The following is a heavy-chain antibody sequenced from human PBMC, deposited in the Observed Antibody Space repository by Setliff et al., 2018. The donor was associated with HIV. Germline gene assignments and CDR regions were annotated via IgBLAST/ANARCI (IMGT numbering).Heavy chain of an antibody. J-gene: IGHJ5*02. CDR2: IYYTGIP. CDR1: GTSINSHY. D-gene: IGHD2-15*01. V-gene: IGHV4-59*11. CDR3: ARVSRLHPFDP. Sequence: TLSLTCTVSGTSINSHYWSWIRQTPGKGLQWIGLIYYTGIPTYSPSLEGRITMPVDRSKNQFSLRLTSVTAADTAMYYCARVSRLHPFDPWGQGTLVTVSS.